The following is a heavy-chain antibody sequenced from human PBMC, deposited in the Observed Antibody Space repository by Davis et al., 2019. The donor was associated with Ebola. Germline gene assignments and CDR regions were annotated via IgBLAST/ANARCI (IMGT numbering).Heavy chain of an antibody. D-gene: IGHD3-3*01. Sequence: AASVKVSCKASGYTFTSYYMHWVRQAPGQGLEWMGIINPSGGSTSYAQKFQGRVTMTRDTSTSTVYMELCSLRSEDTAVYYCARVDFWSGYPTDYYGMDVWGQGTTVTVSS. J-gene: IGHJ6*02. CDR2: INPSGGST. CDR1: GYTFTSYY. V-gene: IGHV1-46*01. CDR3: ARVDFWSGYPTDYYGMDV.